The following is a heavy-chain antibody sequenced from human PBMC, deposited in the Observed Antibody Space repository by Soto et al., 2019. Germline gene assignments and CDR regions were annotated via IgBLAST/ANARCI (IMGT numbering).Heavy chain of an antibody. V-gene: IGHV1-18*04. CDR1: GYTFTSYG. J-gene: IGHJ4*02. CDR2: ISAYNGNT. D-gene: IGHD3-22*01. Sequence: ASVKVSCKASGYTFTSYGISWVRQAPGQGLEWMGWISAYNGNTNYAQKLQGRVTMTTDTSTSTAYMELRSLRSDDTAVYYCARGPRPNITMIVVVNDYWGQGTVGTV. CDR3: ARGPRPNITMIVVVNDY.